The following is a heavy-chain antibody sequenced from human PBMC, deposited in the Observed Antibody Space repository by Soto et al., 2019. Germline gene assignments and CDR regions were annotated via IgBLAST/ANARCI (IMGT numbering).Heavy chain of an antibody. Sequence: QVQLQESGPGLVKPSETLSLTCAVSGDSISTYYCMWIRQPPGKGLESIGYLYYGRSANYNPSLKSRDTLSVDTSTNQRSLPLSSMTAADTAVYYCALRSMAAGPQYWGQGTLVTVSS. CDR2: LYYGRSA. D-gene: IGHD6-13*01. J-gene: IGHJ4*02. V-gene: IGHV4-59*01. CDR3: ALRSMAAGPQY. CDR1: GDSISTYY.